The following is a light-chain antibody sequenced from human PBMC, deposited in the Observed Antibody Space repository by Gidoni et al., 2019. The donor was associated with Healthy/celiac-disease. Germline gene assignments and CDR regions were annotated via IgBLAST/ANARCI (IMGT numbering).Light chain of an antibody. CDR3: QAWDSSTVV. J-gene: IGLJ2*01. CDR1: KLGDKY. V-gene: IGLV3-1*01. CDR2: QDS. Sequence: SSHLLHPPQVSLPPGQTASITCSGDKLGDKYACWYQQKPGQSPVLVIYQDSKRPSGIPERFSGSNSGNTATLTISGTQAMDEADYYCQAWDSSTVVFGGGTKLTVL.